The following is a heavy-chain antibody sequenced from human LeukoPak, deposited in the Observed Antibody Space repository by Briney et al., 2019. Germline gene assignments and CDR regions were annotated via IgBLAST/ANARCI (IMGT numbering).Heavy chain of an antibody. Sequence: GGSLRLSCATSGFTFVANAMHWVRQAPGKCQEWVSAISLNSGSRGYADSVKGRFTISRDNAKNSLYLQMSSLRAEDTALYYCAKDTTTVTTDGMDVWDQGTTVTVSS. CDR2: ISLNSGSR. J-gene: IGHJ6*02. CDR3: AKDTTTVTTDGMDV. D-gene: IGHD4-17*01. V-gene: IGHV3-9*01. CDR1: GFTFVANA.